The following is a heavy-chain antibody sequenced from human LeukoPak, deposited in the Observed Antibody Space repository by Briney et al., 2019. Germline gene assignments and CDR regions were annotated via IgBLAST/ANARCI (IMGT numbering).Heavy chain of an antibody. CDR1: GGSISSYY. CDR2: IYYSGST. CDR3: ARLVSGGIAAAGSFYYYYYMDV. D-gene: IGHD6-13*01. V-gene: IGHV4-59*08. J-gene: IGHJ6*03. Sequence: PSETLSPTCTVSGGSISSYYWSWIRQPPGKGLEWIGYIYYSGSTNYNPSLKSRVTISVDTSKSQFSLKLSSVTAADTAVYYCARLVSGGIAAAGSFYYYYYMDVWGKGTTVTVSS.